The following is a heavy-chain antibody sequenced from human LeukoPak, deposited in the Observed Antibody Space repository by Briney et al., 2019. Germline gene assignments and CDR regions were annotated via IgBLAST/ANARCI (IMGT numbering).Heavy chain of an antibody. J-gene: IGHJ4*02. D-gene: IGHD3-16*01. V-gene: IGHV1-2*02. CDR2: MNPNSGGT. CDR1: GFPFVGYY. CDR3: ARDFTIRGVTTPDY. Sequence: GASVKVSCKASGFPFVGYYIHWVRQAPGQGLEWIGWMNPNSGGTNYAQKFQGRVSMTRDTSISTAYMEVTGLRYDDTAVYYCARDFTIRGVTTPDYWGQGTLVTVSS.